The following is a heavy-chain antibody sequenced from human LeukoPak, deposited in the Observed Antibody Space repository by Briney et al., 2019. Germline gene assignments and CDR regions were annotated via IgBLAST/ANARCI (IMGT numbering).Heavy chain of an antibody. CDR3: ARADPVDY. CDR1: GYTFTGSF. V-gene: IGHV1-2*02. J-gene: IGHJ4*02. Sequence: GASVKVSCKLSGYTFTGSFIHWVRQAPGQGLEWMGWVSCSTGDTKFAQKFQGRVTMTRDASISTAYMELSRLRSDDTAVYYCARADPVDYWGQGTHVTVSS. CDR2: VSCSTGDT.